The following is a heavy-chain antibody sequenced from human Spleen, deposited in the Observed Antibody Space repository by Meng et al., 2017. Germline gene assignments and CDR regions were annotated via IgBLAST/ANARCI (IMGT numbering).Heavy chain of an antibody. CDR1: GGSFSGFY. Sequence: QAHQQQWGAGLLKPSESLSLTCTGYGGSFSGFYWTWIRQPPGKGLEWIGEINHSGSTNYNPSLKSRVTMSIDTSKNQISLKLSSVTAADTAVYYCARGVVGDYWYFDLWGRGTLVTVSS. CDR2: INHSGST. D-gene: IGHD3-10*01. CDR3: ARGVVGDYWYFDL. J-gene: IGHJ2*01. V-gene: IGHV4-34*01.